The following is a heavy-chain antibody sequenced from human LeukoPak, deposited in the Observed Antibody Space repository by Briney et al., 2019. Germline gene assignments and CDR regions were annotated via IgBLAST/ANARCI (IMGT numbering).Heavy chain of an antibody. D-gene: IGHD5-18*01. V-gene: IGHV1-69*04. CDR3: ARASTAMVTSY. J-gene: IGHJ4*02. CDR1: GGTFSSYA. CDR2: IIPILGIA. Sequence: GSSVKVSCKASGGTFSSYAISWVRQAPGQGLEWMGRIIPILGIANYAQKFQGRVTITADKSTSTAYMELSSLRSEDTAVCYCARASTAMVTSYWGQGTLVTVSS.